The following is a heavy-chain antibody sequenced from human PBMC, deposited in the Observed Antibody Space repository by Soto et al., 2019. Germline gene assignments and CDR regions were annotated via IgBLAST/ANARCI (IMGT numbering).Heavy chain of an antibody. J-gene: IGHJ5*02. V-gene: IGHV3-21*01. Sequence: VRLSCAASGFTFSSYSMNWVRQAPGKGLEWVSSISSSSSYIYYADSVKGRFTISRDNAKNSLYLQMNSLRAEDTAVYYCARDSPITGTTSWGQGTLVTVSS. CDR2: ISSSSSYI. CDR1: GFTFSSYS. D-gene: IGHD1-7*01. CDR3: ARDSPITGTTS.